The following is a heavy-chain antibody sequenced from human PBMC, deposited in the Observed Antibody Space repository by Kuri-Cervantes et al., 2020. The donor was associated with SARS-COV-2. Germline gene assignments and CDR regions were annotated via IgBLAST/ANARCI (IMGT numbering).Heavy chain of an antibody. Sequence: SVKVSCKASGGTFSSYAISWVRQAPGQGLEWMGGIIPIFGTANYAQKFQGRVTITTDESTSTAYMELSSLRSEDTAVYYCAREEKSRLVGPPDYYYYMDVWGKGTTVTVSS. J-gene: IGHJ6*03. CDR1: GGTFSSYA. CDR2: IIPIFGTA. CDR3: AREEKSRLVGPPDYYYYMDV. D-gene: IGHD6-19*01. V-gene: IGHV1-69*05.